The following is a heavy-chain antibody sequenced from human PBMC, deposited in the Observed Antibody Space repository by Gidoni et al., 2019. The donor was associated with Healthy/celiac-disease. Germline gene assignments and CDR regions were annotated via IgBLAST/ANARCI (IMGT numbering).Heavy chain of an antibody. CDR3: ARRRGYHFDY. V-gene: IGHV5-10-1*03. CDR1: GYSFTSYW. Sequence: EVQLVQSGAEVQKPGESLRISCKGSGYSFTSYWISWVRQMPGKGLERRGRIDPSDSYTNYSPSVQGHVTISADKSINTAYLQWSSLKASDTAMYYCARRRGYHFDYWGQGTLVTVSS. D-gene: IGHD3-10*01. J-gene: IGHJ4*02. CDR2: IDPSDSYT.